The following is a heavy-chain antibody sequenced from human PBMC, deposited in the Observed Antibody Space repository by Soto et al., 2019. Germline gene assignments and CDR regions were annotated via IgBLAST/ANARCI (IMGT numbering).Heavy chain of an antibody. CDR3: ARDQDYDFWSGYNNWFDP. J-gene: IGHJ5*02. V-gene: IGHV1-2*02. D-gene: IGHD3-3*01. CDR1: GYTFTGYY. CDR2: INPNSGGT. Sequence: ASVKVSCKASGYTFTGYYIHWVRQAPGQGLEWMGWINPNSGGTNYAQKFQGRVTMTRDTSISTAYMELSRLRSDDTAVYYCARDQDYDFWSGYNNWFDPWGQGTLVTVYS.